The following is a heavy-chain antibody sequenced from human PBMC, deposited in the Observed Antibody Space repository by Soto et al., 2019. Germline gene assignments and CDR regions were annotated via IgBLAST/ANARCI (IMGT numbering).Heavy chain of an antibody. CDR1: GFTFSGSA. D-gene: IGHD2-2*01. J-gene: IGHJ6*02. CDR3: TSLHIVVVPAANGMDV. V-gene: IGHV3-73*01. Sequence: PGGSLRLSCAASGFTFSGSAMHWVRQASGKGLEWVGRIRSKANSYATAYAASVKGRFTISRDDSKNMAYLQMNSLKTEDTAVYYCTSLHIVVVPAANGMDVWGQGTTVTVSS. CDR2: IRSKANSYAT.